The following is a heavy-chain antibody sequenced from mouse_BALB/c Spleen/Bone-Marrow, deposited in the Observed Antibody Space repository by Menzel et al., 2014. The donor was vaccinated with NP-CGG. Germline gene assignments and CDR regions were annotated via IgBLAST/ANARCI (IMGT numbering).Heavy chain of an antibody. J-gene: IGHJ2*01. V-gene: IGHV7-3*02. Sequence: EVHLVESGGSLVQPGGSLRLSCATSGFTFTDYYMNWVRQPPGKALEWLGFIRNKANGYTTEYSASVKGRFTISRDNSQSILYLQMNTLRAEDSATCYCARDKGSVFFDYWGQGTTLTVSS. D-gene: IGHD1-3*01. CDR1: GFTFTDYY. CDR3: ARDKGSVFFDY. CDR2: IRNKANGYTT.